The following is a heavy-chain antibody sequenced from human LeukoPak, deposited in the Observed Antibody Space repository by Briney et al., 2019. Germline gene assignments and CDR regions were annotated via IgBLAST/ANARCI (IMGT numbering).Heavy chain of an antibody. CDR2: MYNSGST. Sequence: PSETLSLTCTVSGGSISGSYWSWIRQPPGKGLEWIAYMYNSGSTNYNPSLKSRVTISIDTSKNQFSLKLSSLTAADTAIYYCTRGIESYGDYGYWGQGILVTVSS. J-gene: IGHJ4*02. D-gene: IGHD4-17*01. V-gene: IGHV4-59*01. CDR3: TRGIESYGDYGY. CDR1: GGSISGSY.